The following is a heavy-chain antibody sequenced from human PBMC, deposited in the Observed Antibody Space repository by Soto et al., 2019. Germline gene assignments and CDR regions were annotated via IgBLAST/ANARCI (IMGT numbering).Heavy chain of an antibody. V-gene: IGHV1-46*03. CDR2: INPSGGST. J-gene: IGHJ6*03. CDR3: ARDREGEPYYYMDV. Sequence: ASVKGSCKASGYTFTRYYVRWVRQAPGQGLEWMGIINPSGGSTSYAQKFQGRVTMTRDTSTSTVYMELSSLRSEDTAVYYCARDREGEPYYYMDVWGKGTTVTVSS. CDR1: GYTFTRYY.